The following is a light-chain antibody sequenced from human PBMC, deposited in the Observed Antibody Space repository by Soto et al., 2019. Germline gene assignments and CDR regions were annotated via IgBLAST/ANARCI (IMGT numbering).Light chain of an antibody. J-gene: IGLJ2*01. Sequence: QSALTQPASVSGSPGQSITISCTGTSRDVGRYNLVSWYQQHPGKAPKLLIYEDVERPSGISDRFSASKSGNTASLTISGLQTEDEADYYCCSYTGGTSVVFGGGTQLTVL. CDR3: CSYTGGTSVV. V-gene: IGLV2-23*01. CDR1: SRDVGRYNL. CDR2: EDV.